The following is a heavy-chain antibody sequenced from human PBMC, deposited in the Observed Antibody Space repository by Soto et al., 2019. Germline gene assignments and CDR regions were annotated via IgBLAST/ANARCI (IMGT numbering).Heavy chain of an antibody. V-gene: IGHV4-30-4*01. CDR3: ATMGTPVTGLYYFDY. Sequence: QVQLQESGPGLVKPSQTLSLTCTVSGGSISSGNYYWSWIRQPPGKGLEWIGFISYSGTTHYSASLRSRVSISVDTSKNQFSLDLSSVPAADTAVYYCATMGTPVTGLYYFDYWGQGTLVTVSS. J-gene: IGHJ4*02. CDR2: ISYSGTT. D-gene: IGHD4-17*01. CDR1: GGSISSGNYY.